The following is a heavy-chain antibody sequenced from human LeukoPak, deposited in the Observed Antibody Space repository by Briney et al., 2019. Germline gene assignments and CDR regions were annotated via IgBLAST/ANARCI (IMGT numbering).Heavy chain of an antibody. V-gene: IGHV1-46*01. CDR2: INPSGGST. D-gene: IGHD3-22*01. CDR1: GYSFTSYY. Sequence: ASVKVSCKASGYSFTSYYMHWVRQAPGQGLEWMGIINPSGGSTSYAQKFQGRVTMTRDTSTSTVYMEVSSLGSEDTAVYYCARDDSYDRSGYYRSDYYFEYWGQGTLVTVSS. J-gene: IGHJ4*02. CDR3: ARDDSYDRSGYYRSDYYFEY.